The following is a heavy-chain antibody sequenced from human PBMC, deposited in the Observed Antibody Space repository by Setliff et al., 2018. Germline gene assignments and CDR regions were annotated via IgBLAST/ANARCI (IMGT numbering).Heavy chain of an antibody. J-gene: IGHJ1*01. CDR3: ARQDRFYDRSVFVEYFQH. CDR1: GGSISYYY. Sequence: SETLSLTCTVSGGSISYYYWSWIRQPPGKGLELIGYIHTSGSARYNPSLESRVTMSVDTSKNQISLKLTSVTAADTAVYYCARQDRFYDRSVFVEYFQHWGQGALVTVSS. V-gene: IGHV4-59*08. CDR2: IHTSGSA. D-gene: IGHD3-22*01.